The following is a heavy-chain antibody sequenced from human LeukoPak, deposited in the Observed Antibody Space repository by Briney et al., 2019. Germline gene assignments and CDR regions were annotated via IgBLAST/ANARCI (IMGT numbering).Heavy chain of an antibody. CDR2: ISGSGGST. V-gene: IGHV3-23*01. CDR1: GFTFSSYA. D-gene: IGHD3-22*01. J-gene: IGHJ4*02. CDR3: SKKKYDSSGYYYVPYFDY. Sequence: SGRSLRLSCAASGFTFSSYAMSWVRQAPGKGLEWFSAISGSGGSTYYADSVKGRFTISRDNSKNTLYLQMNSLRAEDTAVYYCSKKKYDSSGYYYVPYFDYWGQGTLVTVSS.